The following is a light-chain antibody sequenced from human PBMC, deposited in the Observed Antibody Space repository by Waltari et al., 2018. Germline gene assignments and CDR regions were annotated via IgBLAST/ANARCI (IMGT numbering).Light chain of an antibody. CDR3: QQYIDWST. V-gene: IGKV1-5*01. CDR1: QSISDW. CDR2: DAS. Sequence: DIQMTQSPSTLSASVGDRVTITCRASQSISDWLAWDQQKPGKAPKLLIYDASTLESGVPSRFSGSGSGTEFTLTISSLQPDDFATYYCQQYIDWSTFGQGTKLEI. J-gene: IGKJ2*01.